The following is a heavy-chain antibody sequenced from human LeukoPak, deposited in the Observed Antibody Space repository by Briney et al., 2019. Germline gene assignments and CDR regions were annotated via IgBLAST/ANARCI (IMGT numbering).Heavy chain of an antibody. J-gene: IGHJ4*02. V-gene: IGHV3-30*18. Sequence: GGSLRLSCAASGFAFRNYGMHWVRQAPGKGLEWVALISYDGSTDYYADSVKGRFTISRDSPKNTLYLEMNSPRTEDTAVYYCAKRYCTNAVCHIDYWGQGTLVTVSS. CDR1: GFAFRNYG. CDR2: ISYDGSTD. CDR3: AKRYCTNAVCHIDY. D-gene: IGHD2-8*01.